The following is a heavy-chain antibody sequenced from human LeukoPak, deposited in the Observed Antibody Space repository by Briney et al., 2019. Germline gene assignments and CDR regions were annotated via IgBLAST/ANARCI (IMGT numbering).Heavy chain of an antibody. CDR2: ISGDGVST. CDR1: GFTFDDYG. Sequence: GGSLRLSCAASGFTFDDYGMHWVRQGPGKGLEWVSLISGDGVSTYYADSVKGRFTISRDNNKNSLYLQMNSLRTEDTALYYCGRALEGGGYHAIDYWGQGALVTVSS. J-gene: IGHJ4*02. D-gene: IGHD2-15*01. V-gene: IGHV3-43*02. CDR3: GRALEGGGYHAIDY.